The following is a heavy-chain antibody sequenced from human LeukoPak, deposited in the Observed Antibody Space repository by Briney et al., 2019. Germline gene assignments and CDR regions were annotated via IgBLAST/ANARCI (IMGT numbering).Heavy chain of an antibody. Sequence: GGSLRLSWPASGFTLTSYWMSWDRQVHGDGLEWVANIKQDGSEKYYVDSVKGRFTISRDNAKNSLYLQMNSLRAEDTAVYYCARADFWSGYRMDHFDYWGQGTLVTVSS. J-gene: IGHJ4*02. V-gene: IGHV3-7*01. CDR1: GFTLTSYW. CDR3: ARADFWSGYRMDHFDY. CDR2: IKQDGSEK. D-gene: IGHD3-3*01.